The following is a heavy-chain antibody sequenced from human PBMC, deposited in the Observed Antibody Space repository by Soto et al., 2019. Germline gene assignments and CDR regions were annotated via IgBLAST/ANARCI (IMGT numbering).Heavy chain of an antibody. V-gene: IGHV3-48*02. Sequence: ESGGGLVQPGGSLRLSCAASGFTFSSYSMNWVRQAPGKGLEWLSFISVSSNTIYYADSVKGRFTISRDNAKNSLYLQMNSLRDEDTAVYYCARETQTKFDYWGQGTLVTVSS. CDR3: ARETQTKFDY. CDR2: ISVSSNTI. CDR1: GFTFSSYS. J-gene: IGHJ4*02.